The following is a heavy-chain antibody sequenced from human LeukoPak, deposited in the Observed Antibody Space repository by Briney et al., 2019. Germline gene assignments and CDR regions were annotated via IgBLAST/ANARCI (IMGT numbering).Heavy chain of an antibody. Sequence: ASVKVSCKVSGYTLTELSMHWVRQAPGKGLEWMGGFDPEDGETIYAQKFQGRVTMTEDTSTDTAYMELSSLRSEDTAVYYCAIPAPDYGGNLYYFDYWGQGTLVTVSS. D-gene: IGHD4-23*01. J-gene: IGHJ4*02. V-gene: IGHV1-24*01. CDR1: GYTLTELS. CDR2: FDPEDGET. CDR3: AIPAPDYGGNLYYFDY.